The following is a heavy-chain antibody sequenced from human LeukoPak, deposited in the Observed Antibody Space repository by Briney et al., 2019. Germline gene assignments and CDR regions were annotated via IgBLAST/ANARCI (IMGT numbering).Heavy chain of an antibody. Sequence: SETLSLTCAVYGGSFSGYYWSWIRQPPGKGLEWIGEINNSRSTNYNPSLKSRVTISVDTSKNQFSLKLSSVTAADTAVYYCARDRIAARPFPASYWGQGTLVTVSS. D-gene: IGHD6-6*01. CDR1: GGSFSGYY. V-gene: IGHV4-34*01. CDR3: ARDRIAARPFPASY. CDR2: INNSRST. J-gene: IGHJ4*02.